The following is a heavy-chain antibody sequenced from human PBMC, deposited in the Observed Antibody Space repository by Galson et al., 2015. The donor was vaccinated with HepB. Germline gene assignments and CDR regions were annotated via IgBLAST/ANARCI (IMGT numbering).Heavy chain of an antibody. CDR2: ISDSGST. V-gene: IGHV4-59*01. CDR3: ARGDDFRGYFDY. CDR1: GGSISSYY. J-gene: IGHJ4*02. Sequence: SETLSLTCTVSGGSISSYYWSWIRQPPGKGLEYIGYISDSGSTKYSPSLKSRVTISLDTSKKQFSLKLSSVTAADTAVYYCARGDDFRGYFDYWGQGTLVTVSS. D-gene: IGHD2/OR15-2a*01.